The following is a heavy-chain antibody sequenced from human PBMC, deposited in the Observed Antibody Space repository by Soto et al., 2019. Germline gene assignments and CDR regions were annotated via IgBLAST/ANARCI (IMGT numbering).Heavy chain of an antibody. D-gene: IGHD2-15*01. CDR2: IIPIFGTA. CDR3: AKVRYRSPMGYYYGMDV. Sequence: QAQLEQSGGEVKKPGSSVKVSCKASRVAFSKFIVTWVRQAPGLGIEWVGGIIPIFGTANYAQTFQGIVTITADESTSTSYMEVNNLRAEDTAVYYCAKVRYRSPMGYYYGMDVWGQGTTVTFSS. CDR1: RVAFSKFI. J-gene: IGHJ6*02. V-gene: IGHV1-69*01.